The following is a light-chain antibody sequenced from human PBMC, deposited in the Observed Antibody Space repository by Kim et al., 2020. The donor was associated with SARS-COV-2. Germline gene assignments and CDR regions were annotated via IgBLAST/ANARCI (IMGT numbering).Light chain of an antibody. V-gene: IGKV4-1*01. J-gene: IGKJ2*01. Sequence: RATINCKSSQNILYTSNNKNYLAWYQQSPGQPPKLLINWASTRESGVPDRFSGSGSGTDFTLTISSLQAEDVAVYYCQQYYSIPYTFGQGTKLEIK. CDR3: QQYYSIPYT. CDR1: QNILYTSNNKNY. CDR2: WAS.